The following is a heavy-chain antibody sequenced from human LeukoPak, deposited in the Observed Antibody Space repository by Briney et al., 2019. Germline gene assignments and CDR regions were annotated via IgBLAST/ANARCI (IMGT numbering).Heavy chain of an antibody. J-gene: IGHJ5*02. V-gene: IGHV4-34*01. CDR3: ARHGFDIEVKRVVVTAILPDNWFDP. D-gene: IGHD2-21*02. Sequence: PSETLSLTCAVYGGSFSGYYWSWIRQPPGKGLERIGEINHSGSTNYNPSLKSRVTISVDTSKNQFSLKLSSVTAADTAVYYCARHGFDIEVKRVVVTAILPDNWFDPWGQGTLVTVSS. CDR2: INHSGST. CDR1: GGSFSGYY.